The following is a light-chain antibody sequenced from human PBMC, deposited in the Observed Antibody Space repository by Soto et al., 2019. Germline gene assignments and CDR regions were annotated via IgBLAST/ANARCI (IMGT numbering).Light chain of an antibody. CDR1: SSNIGNNY. CDR2: ENN. V-gene: IGLV1-51*02. Sequence: QSVLTQPPSVSAAPGQKVTISCSGSSSNIGNNYVSWYQQLPGTAPKLLIYENNKRPSGIPDRFSGSKSGTSATLGITGLQTGDEAEEDCGTWDRSLSAGANHVFGTGNKLTVL. CDR3: GTWDRSLSAGANHV. J-gene: IGLJ1*01.